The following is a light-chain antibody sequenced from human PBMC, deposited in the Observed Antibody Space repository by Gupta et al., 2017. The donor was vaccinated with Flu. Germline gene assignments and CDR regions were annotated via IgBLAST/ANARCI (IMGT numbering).Light chain of an antibody. CDR1: SSKMGSNY. CDR2: RNN. V-gene: IGLV1-47*01. J-gene: IGLJ3*02. Sequence: QSVLTQPPSASVTPGQRVTISCSGSSSKMGSNYVYWYQQLPGTAPKLLIYRNNQRPSGVPDRFSGSKSGTSASLAISGLRAEDEADYYCAAWDDSLSGWVFGGGTKLTVL. CDR3: AAWDDSLSGWV.